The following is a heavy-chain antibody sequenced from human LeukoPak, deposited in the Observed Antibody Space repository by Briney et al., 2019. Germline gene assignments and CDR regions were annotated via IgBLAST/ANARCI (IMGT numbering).Heavy chain of an antibody. V-gene: IGHV1-69*04. CDR1: GGTFSSYA. CDR2: IIPILGIA. CDR3: ARGSTYYYGSGSPPGY. Sequence: SVKVSCKASGGTFSSYAISWVRQAPGQGLEWMGRIIPILGIANYAQKFQGRVTITADKSTSTAYMELSSLRSEDTAVYYCARGSTYYYGSGSPPGYWGQGTLVTVSS. J-gene: IGHJ4*02. D-gene: IGHD3-10*01.